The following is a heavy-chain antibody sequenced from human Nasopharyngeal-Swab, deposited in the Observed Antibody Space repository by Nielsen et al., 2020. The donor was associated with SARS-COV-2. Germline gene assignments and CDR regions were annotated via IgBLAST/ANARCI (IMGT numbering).Heavy chain of an antibody. CDR3: AREWPGTTYFDS. J-gene: IGHJ4*02. CDR2: IYPNGGGI. Sequence: AAVPVSCKASGYTFPTYYIHGVRQAPGQGRTGMGRIYPNGGGIHYPQNFQGRVTLTRDTSTTTVYMEMTSLGSEDTAMYFCAREWPGTTYFDSWGQGTLVTVSS. CDR1: GYTFPTYY. V-gene: IGHV1-46*01. D-gene: IGHD1/OR15-1a*01.